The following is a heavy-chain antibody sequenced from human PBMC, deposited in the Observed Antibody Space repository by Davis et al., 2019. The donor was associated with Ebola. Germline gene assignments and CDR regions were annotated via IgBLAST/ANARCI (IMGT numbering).Heavy chain of an antibody. J-gene: IGHJ6*02. V-gene: IGHV4-59*01. CDR3: AREGSSSSPAEGMDV. Sequence: PSETLSFTCTVSGGSISSYYWSWIRQPPGKGLEWIGYIYYSGSTNYNPSLKSRVTISVDTSKNQFSLKLSSVTAADTAVYYCAREGSSSSPAEGMDVWGQGTTVTVSS. CDR1: GGSISSYY. D-gene: IGHD6-6*01. CDR2: IYYSGST.